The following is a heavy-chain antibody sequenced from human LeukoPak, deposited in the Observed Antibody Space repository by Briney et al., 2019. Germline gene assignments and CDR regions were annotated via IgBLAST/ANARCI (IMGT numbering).Heavy chain of an antibody. J-gene: IGHJ5*02. CDR2: ISYDGSNK. Sequence: GGSLRLSCAASGFTFSSYGMHWVRQAPGKGLEWVAVISYDGSNKYYADSVKGRFTISRDNSKNTLYLQMNSLRAEDTAVYYCAKDGAGYYDFWSGYQGWFDPWGQGTLVTVSS. D-gene: IGHD3-3*01. CDR1: GFTFSSYG. CDR3: AKDGAGYYDFWSGYQGWFDP. V-gene: IGHV3-30*18.